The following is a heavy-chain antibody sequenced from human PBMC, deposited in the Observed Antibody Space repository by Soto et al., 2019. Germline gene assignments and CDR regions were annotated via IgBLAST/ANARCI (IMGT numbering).Heavy chain of an antibody. J-gene: IGHJ4*02. CDR2: IYYSGST. D-gene: IGHD2-15*01. V-gene: IGHV4-31*03. CDR1: GGSISSGGYY. CDR3: ARALLLPCGGSCYQYYFDY. Sequence: QVQLQESGPGLVKPSQTLSLTCTVSGGSISSGGYYWSWIRQHPGKGLEWIGYIYYSGSTYYNPSLQSRVTISVDTSKNQFSLKLSSVTAADTAVYYCARALLLPCGGSCYQYYFDYWGQGTLVTVSS.